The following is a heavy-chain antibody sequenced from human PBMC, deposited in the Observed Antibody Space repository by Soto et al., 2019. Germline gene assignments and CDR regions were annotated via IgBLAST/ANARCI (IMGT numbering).Heavy chain of an antibody. CDR2: LVVGTGNT. V-gene: IGHV1-58*01. J-gene: IGHJ6*02. CDR3: ATGAYCSGGSCSGYYYYYYGMDL. Sequence: SVKVSCKTSGFTFRSSAVQWVRQARGQRLEWIGWLVVGTGNTNYAQKFQQRVTISSDRSTNTVSMELSSLTSEDTAVYYCATGAYCSGGSCSGYYYYYYGMDLWGQGTTVTVSS. D-gene: IGHD2-15*01. CDR1: GFTFRSSA.